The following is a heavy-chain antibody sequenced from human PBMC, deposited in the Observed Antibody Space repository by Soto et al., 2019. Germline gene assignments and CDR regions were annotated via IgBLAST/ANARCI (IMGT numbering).Heavy chain of an antibody. V-gene: IGHV3-15*01. D-gene: IGHD4-17*01. CDR1: GFTFSNAW. CDR3: TTMATVTTRGPYYYYGMDV. Sequence: GGSLRLSCAASGFTFSNAWMSWVRRAPGKGLEWVGRIKSKTDGGTTDYAAPVKGRFTISRDDSKNTLYLQMNSLKTEDTAVYYCTTMATVTTRGPYYYYGMDVWGQGTTVTVSS. J-gene: IGHJ6*02. CDR2: IKSKTDGGTT.